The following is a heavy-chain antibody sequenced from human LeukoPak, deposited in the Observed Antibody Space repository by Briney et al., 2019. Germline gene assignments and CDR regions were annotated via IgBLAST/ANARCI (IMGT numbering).Heavy chain of an antibody. V-gene: IGHV4-39*01. CDR2: IYYSRST. D-gene: IGHD3-10*01. J-gene: IGHJ5*02. Sequence: PSETLSLTCTVPGGSISSSSYYWGWIPQPPGKGLEWIGSIYYSRSTYYNPSLKSRDTISVDTSKNQFSLTLSSVTAAHTAVYYCARLADITMVRGVGWFDPWGQGTLVTVSS. CDR1: GGSISSSSYY. CDR3: ARLADITMVRGVGWFDP.